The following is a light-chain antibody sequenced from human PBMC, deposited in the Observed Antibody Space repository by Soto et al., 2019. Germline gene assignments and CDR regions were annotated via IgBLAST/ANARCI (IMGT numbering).Light chain of an antibody. Sequence: AIQLTQSPSSLSASAGERATITCRASQAINNALAWYQQKPGKAPKLLIYDASNLETGVPSRFSGSGYGTDFTLTISSLQPEDFAMYCCQQFNSYPKFGGGTKVEIK. V-gene: IGKV1-13*02. CDR1: QAINNA. CDR2: DAS. CDR3: QQFNSYPK. J-gene: IGKJ4*02.